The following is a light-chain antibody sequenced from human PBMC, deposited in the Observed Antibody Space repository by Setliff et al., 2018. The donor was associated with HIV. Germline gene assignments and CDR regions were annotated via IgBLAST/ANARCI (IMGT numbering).Light chain of an antibody. CDR1: SSDVGTYNL. Sequence: QSALTQPASVSRSPGQSITISCTGTSSDVGTYNLVSWYQLPPGKATQLIIYEVTKRPSGVSSRFSGSKSGNTAALTISGLRAEDEGDYYCCSYARGTTYVFGTGTKVTVL. CDR3: CSYARGTTYV. V-gene: IGLV2-23*02. J-gene: IGLJ1*01. CDR2: EVT.